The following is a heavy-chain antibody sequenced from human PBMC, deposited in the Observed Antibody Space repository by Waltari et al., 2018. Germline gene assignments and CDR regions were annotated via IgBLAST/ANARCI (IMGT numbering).Heavy chain of an antibody. CDR2: IYHSGST. V-gene: IGHV4-38-2*01. CDR3: ARLITIFGVVIAHWFDP. D-gene: IGHD3-3*01. J-gene: IGHJ5*02. Sequence: QVQLQESGPGLVKPSETLSLTCAVSVYSISRCYYWGGIRQPPGKGLEWIGSIYHSGSTYYNPSLKSRVTISVDTSKNQFSLKLSSVTAADTAVYYCARLITIFGVVIAHWFDPWGQGTLVTVSS. CDR1: VYSISRCYY.